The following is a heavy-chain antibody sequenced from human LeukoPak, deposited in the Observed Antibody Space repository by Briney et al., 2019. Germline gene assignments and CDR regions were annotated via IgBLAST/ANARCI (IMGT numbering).Heavy chain of an antibody. CDR2: INHSGST. CDR3: ARVHHGVVVAANEWFDP. J-gene: IGHJ5*02. CDR1: GVSISSSNYY. Sequence: PSETLSLTCTVSGVSISSSNYYWSWIRQPPGKGLEWIGEINHSGSTNYNPSLKSRVTISVDTSKNQFSLKLSSVTAADTAVYYCARVHHGVVVAANEWFDPWGQGTLVTVSS. D-gene: IGHD2-15*01. V-gene: IGHV4-39*07.